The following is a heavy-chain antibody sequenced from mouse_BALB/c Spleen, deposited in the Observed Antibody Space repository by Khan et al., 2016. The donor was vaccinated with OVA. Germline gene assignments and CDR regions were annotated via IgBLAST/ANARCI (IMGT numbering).Heavy chain of an antibody. CDR3: TRRGTARATLWFAY. D-gene: IGHD3-2*01. J-gene: IGHJ3*01. Sequence: QIQLVQSGAELVKPGASVKLSCKASGYTFSSYYMYWLKQRPGQGLEWIGEINPSNGGTNFNEKFKSKATLTVDKSSSTAYIQLSSLTSEDSAVXYGTRRGTARATLWFAYWGQGTLVTVSA. V-gene: IGHV1S81*02. CDR1: GYTFSSYY. CDR2: INPSNGGT.